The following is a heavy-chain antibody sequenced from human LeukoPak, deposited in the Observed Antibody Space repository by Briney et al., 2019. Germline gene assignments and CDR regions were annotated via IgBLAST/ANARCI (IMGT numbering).Heavy chain of an antibody. V-gene: IGHV1-18*01. CDR2: ISAYHGKT. D-gene: IGHD6-19*01. Sequence: ASVKVSCKASGYDFSTFGISWVRQAPGEGLEWMGWISAYHGKTNFPQRFQGRVTLTTETSTSTAYTELRRLRSDDTAIYYCARDSPFMVPGTGDAFDIWGQGTMVSVSS. J-gene: IGHJ3*02. CDR1: GYDFSTFG. CDR3: ARDSPFMVPGTGDAFDI.